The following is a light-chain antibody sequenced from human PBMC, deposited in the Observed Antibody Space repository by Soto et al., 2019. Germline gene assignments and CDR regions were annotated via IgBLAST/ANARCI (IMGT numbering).Light chain of an antibody. V-gene: IGKV3D-15*01. CDR2: GAS. Sequence: EIVMTQSPATLSVSPGERATLSCRASQSVSSNLAWYQQKLGQAPRLLIYGASTRATGIPARFSGSGSGTEFTLIISSLQSEDFAVYYCQQYTNWPPLTFGEGTQLE. CDR3: QQYTNWPPLT. J-gene: IGKJ5*01. CDR1: QSVSSN.